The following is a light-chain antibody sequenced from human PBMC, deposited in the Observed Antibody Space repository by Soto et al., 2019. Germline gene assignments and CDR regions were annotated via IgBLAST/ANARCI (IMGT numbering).Light chain of an antibody. Sequence: DIQMTQSPSTLSASVGDRVTITCRASQSVSIYLNWYQQKPGKAPNLLISAASSLQNGVPSRFRGSGSGTDFTLTIRGLQREDFATYYCQQSYSTPPWKCGQGNKGAIK. V-gene: IGKV1-39*01. CDR3: QQSYSTPPWK. CDR1: QSVSIY. J-gene: IGKJ1*01. CDR2: AAS.